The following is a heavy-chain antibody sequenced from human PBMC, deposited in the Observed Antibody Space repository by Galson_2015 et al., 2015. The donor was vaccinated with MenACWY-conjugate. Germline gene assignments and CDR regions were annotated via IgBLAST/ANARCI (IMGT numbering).Heavy chain of an antibody. V-gene: IGHV3-7*03. J-gene: IGHJ4*02. CDR3: AREIALAL. CDR2: IKKDGSQK. Sequence: SLRLSCAASGFTLNNCWMSWVRQAPGKGLEWVANIKKDGSQKNYVDSVKGRFTISRDNAKNSLYLQMNSLKAEDTAVYYCAREIALALWGQGTLVSVSS. CDR1: GFTLNNCW. D-gene: IGHD3-3*02.